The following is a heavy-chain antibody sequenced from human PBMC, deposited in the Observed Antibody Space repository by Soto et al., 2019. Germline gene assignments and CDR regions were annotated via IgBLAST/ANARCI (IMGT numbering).Heavy chain of an antibody. V-gene: IGHV4-38-2*01. CDR1: GYSISTGFN. CDR2: IYHSGST. CDR3: ASLEWEASGYADY. Sequence: PSETLSLTCAVSGYSISTGFNWGWIRQPPGKGLEWIGSIYHSGSTYYNLSLKSRVTISADNAKNTLYLQMNSLRADDTAVYYCASLEWEASGYADYWGQGILVTVSS. J-gene: IGHJ4*02. D-gene: IGHD3-3*01.